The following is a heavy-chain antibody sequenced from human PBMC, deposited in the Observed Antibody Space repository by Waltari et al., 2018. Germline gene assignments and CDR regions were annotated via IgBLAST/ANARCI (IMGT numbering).Heavy chain of an antibody. CDR2: IYYSGST. J-gene: IGHJ6*03. Sequence: QLQLQESGPGLVKPSETLSLTCTVSGGSISSSSYYWGWIRQPPGKGLEWIGSIYYSGSTYDNPSLKSRVNISVDTSKNQFSLKLSSVTAADTAVYYCAREMGTTSYYYYYMDVWGKGTTVTISS. D-gene: IGHD1-7*01. CDR1: GGSISSSSYY. V-gene: IGHV4-39*07. CDR3: AREMGTTSYYYYYMDV.